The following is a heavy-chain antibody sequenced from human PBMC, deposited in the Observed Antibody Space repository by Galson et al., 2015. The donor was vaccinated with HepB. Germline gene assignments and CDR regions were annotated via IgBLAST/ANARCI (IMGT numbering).Heavy chain of an antibody. J-gene: IGHJ6*03. CDR3: ARDPYYYFESGSFHQDYFYYYYMDV. D-gene: IGHD3-10*01. CDR1: GYKFSHYA. CDR2: VNTDTGNT. V-gene: IGHV1-3*04. Sequence: SVKVSCKASGYKFSHYAMHWVRQAPGQSPEWMGWVNTDTGNTKSSQKFQGRVTFSRDTSANTAYMELSSLRSGDTAVYYCARDPYYYFESGSFHQDYFYYYYMDVWGKGTTVTV.